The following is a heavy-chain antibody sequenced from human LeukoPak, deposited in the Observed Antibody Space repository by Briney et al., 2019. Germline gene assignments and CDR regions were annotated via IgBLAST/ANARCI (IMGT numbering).Heavy chain of an antibody. D-gene: IGHD6-13*01. CDR3: ARARRSDSSWYDY. CDR1: GGTFSSYA. V-gene: IGHV1-69*04. J-gene: IGHJ4*02. CDR2: IIPILGIV. Sequence: ASVKVSCKASGGTFSSYAISWVRQAPGQGLEWMGRIIPILGIVNYAQRFQGSVTISADKSTTTVFMELSSLRSEDTAVYFCARARRSDSSWYDYWGQGTLVSVSS.